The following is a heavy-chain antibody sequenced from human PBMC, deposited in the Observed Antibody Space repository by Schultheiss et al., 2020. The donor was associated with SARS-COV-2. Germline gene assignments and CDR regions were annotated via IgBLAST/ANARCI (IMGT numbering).Heavy chain of an antibody. V-gene: IGHV3-48*01. CDR1: GFTFSNAW. Sequence: GGSLRLSCAASGFTFSNAWMSWVRQAPGKGLEWVSYISSSSSTIYYADSVKGRFTISRDNAKNSLYLQMNSLRAEDTAVYYCAKIAAAGRDGVDYWGQGTLVTVSS. J-gene: IGHJ4*02. D-gene: IGHD6-13*01. CDR3: AKIAAAGRDGVDY. CDR2: ISSSSSTI.